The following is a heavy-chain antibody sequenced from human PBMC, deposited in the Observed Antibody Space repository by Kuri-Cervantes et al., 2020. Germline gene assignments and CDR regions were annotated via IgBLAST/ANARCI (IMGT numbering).Heavy chain of an antibody. CDR1: GFTFSSYG. V-gene: IGHV3-33*08. J-gene: IGHJ3*02. CDR3: AGFRELIPGAFDI. CDR2: IWYDGSNK. Sequence: GGSLRLSCAASGFTFSSYGMHWVRQAPGKGLEWVAVIWYDGSNKYYADSLKGRFTISRDNSKNTLYLQMNSLRAEDTAVYYCAGFRELIPGAFDIWGQGTMVTVSS. D-gene: IGHD3-10*01.